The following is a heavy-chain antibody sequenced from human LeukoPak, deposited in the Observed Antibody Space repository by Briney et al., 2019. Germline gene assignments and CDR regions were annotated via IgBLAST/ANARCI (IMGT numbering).Heavy chain of an antibody. V-gene: IGHV3-30*02. Sequence: GGSLRLSCAASGFTFSSYAMHWVRQAPGKGLEWVTFIRYDGSNKYYADSVEGRFTISRDNSKNTLYLQMNSLRAEDTAVYYCAKGSKEVLFTRDHYMDVWGKGTTVTISS. J-gene: IGHJ6*03. D-gene: IGHD3-3*01. CDR1: GFTFSSYA. CDR2: IRYDGSNK. CDR3: AKGSKEVLFTRDHYMDV.